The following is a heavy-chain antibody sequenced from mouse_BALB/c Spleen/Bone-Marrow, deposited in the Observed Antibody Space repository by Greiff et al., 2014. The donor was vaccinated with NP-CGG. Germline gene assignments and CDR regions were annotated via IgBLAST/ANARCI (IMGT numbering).Heavy chain of an antibody. D-gene: IGHD3-2*01. Sequence: QVHVKQSGAELVRPGTSVKVSCKASGYAFTNYLIEWVKQRPGQGLEWIGVINPGSGGANYNEKFEGKATLTADKSSSTAYMQLSSLTSDDSAVYFCAREWTARAVDYWGQGTTLTVSS. CDR3: AREWTARAVDY. J-gene: IGHJ2*01. CDR1: GYAFTNYL. CDR2: INPGSGGA. V-gene: IGHV1-54*01.